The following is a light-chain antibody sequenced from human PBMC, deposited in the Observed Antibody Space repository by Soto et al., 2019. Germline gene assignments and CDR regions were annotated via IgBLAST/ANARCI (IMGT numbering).Light chain of an antibody. Sequence: EIVLTQSPGTLSLSPGERATRSCRASQSVSSYLAWFQQKPGQAPRLLIYGASSRATDIPDRFSGSGSGTDFTLTISTLEPEDFAVYFCQQYGSSFWTFGQGTTGDIK. J-gene: IGKJ1*01. V-gene: IGKV3-20*01. CDR1: QSVSSY. CDR3: QQYGSSFWT. CDR2: GAS.